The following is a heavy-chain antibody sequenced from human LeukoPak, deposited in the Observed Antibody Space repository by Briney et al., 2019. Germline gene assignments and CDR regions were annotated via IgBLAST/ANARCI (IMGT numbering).Heavy chain of an antibody. D-gene: IGHD4-11*01. CDR2: IDTSTGKP. CDR3: ARDNYGAEEGIGSSLVWLDP. CDR1: GYTFTTYA. Sequence: GASVKVSCMASGYTFTTYAINWVRQAPGQGLAWVGWIDTSTGKPTYAQGFTEQFVFSLDASVSTAYLQISSLKAEDTAVYYCARDNYGAEEGIGSSLVWLDPWGQGTRVTVSS. J-gene: IGHJ5*02. V-gene: IGHV7-4-1*02.